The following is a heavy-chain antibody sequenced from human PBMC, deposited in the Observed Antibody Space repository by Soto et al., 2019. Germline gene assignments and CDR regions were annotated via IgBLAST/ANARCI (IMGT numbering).Heavy chain of an antibody. CDR1: GYTFTSYY. CDR3: AREPTNTAKSFTFDY. V-gene: IGHV1-46*01. D-gene: IGHD2-8*01. CDR2: INPSGGST. J-gene: IGHJ4*02. Sequence: EASVKVSCKASGYTFTSYYMHWVRQAPGQGLEWMGIINPSGGSTSYAQKFQGRVTMTRDTSTSTVYMELSSLRSEDTAVYYCAREPTNTAKSFTFDYWGQGTLVTVS.